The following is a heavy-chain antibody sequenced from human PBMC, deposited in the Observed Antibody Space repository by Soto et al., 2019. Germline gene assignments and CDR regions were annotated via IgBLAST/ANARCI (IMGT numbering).Heavy chain of an antibody. CDR2: INHSGST. Sequence: PSETLSLTCAVSGYSIRSGYYWGWIRQPPGKGLEWIGEINHSGSTNYNPSLKSRVTISVDTSKNQFSLKLSSVTAADTAVYYCARAVATIINYYYGMDVWGQGTTVTVSS. V-gene: IGHV4-38-2*01. J-gene: IGHJ6*02. CDR1: GYSIRSGYY. D-gene: IGHD5-12*01. CDR3: ARAVATIINYYYGMDV.